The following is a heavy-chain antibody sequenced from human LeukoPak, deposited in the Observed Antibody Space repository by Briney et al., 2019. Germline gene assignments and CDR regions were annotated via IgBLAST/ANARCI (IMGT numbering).Heavy chain of an antibody. CDR3: AQGFSSGWYPY. Sequence: GGSLRLSCAVSGFSVSSFGMSWVRQAPGKGLEWISAISLNGETTWYADSVKGRFTISRGNSKNTLYLQPTSLRAEDTAVYYCAQGFSSGWYPYWGQGSLVSVSS. CDR1: GFSVSSFG. J-gene: IGHJ4*02. D-gene: IGHD6-19*01. V-gene: IGHV3-23*01. CDR2: ISLNGETT.